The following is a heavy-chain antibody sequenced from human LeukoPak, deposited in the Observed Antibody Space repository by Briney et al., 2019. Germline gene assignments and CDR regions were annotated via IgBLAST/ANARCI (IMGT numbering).Heavy chain of an antibody. CDR2: IYYSGST. CDR3: ARAWGNVAAAGTYYFDY. Sequence: PSETLSLTCTVSGGSISSYYWSWIRQPPGKGLEWIGYIYYSGSTNYNPSLKSRVTISVDTSKNQFSLKLSSVTAADTAVYYCARAWGNVAAAGTYYFDYWGQGTLVTVSS. V-gene: IGHV4-59*01. D-gene: IGHD6-13*01. J-gene: IGHJ4*02. CDR1: GGSISSYY.